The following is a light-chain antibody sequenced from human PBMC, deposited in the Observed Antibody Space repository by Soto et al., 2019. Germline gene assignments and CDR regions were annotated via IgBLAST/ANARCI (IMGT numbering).Light chain of an antibody. CDR2: DTS. J-gene: IGLJ2*01. Sequence: QAVVTQEPSLTVSPGGTVTLTCGSSTGAVTSGHYPYWFQQKPGQAPRTLIYDTSNKHSWTPARFSGSLLGGKAALTLSGAQPGDGADYYCFLSYSGAGGLFGGGPKLTVL. CDR3: FLSYSGAGGL. CDR1: TGAVTSGHY. V-gene: IGLV7-46*01.